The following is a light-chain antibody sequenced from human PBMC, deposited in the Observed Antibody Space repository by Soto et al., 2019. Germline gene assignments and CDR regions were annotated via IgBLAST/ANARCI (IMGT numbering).Light chain of an antibody. V-gene: IGKV1-5*01. Sequence: DIQMTQSPSTLSASVGDRVTITCRASQSISSWLAWYQQKPGKAPKLLIYDASSLESGVPSRFSGSGSGTEFTLTISSLQPDDFATYYCQQYNSYSGGTFGQGTTVAIK. CDR1: QSISSW. J-gene: IGKJ1*01. CDR3: QQYNSYSGGT. CDR2: DAS.